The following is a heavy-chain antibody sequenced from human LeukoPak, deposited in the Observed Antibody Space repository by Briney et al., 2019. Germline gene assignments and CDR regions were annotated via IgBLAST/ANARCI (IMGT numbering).Heavy chain of an antibody. D-gene: IGHD3-16*02. Sequence: GGSLRLSCAASGFTFSIYGTHWVRQAPGKGLEWVAVIWYDGSNKYYADSVKGRFTISRDNSKNTLYLQMNSLRAEDTAVYYCARDLSRTPFVYYFDYWGQGTLVTVSS. CDR1: GFTFSIYG. J-gene: IGHJ4*02. CDR3: ARDLSRTPFVYYFDY. V-gene: IGHV3-33*01. CDR2: IWYDGSNK.